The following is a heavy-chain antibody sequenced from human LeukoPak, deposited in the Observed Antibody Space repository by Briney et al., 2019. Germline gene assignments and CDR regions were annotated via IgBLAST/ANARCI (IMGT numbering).Heavy chain of an antibody. Sequence: SETLSLTCTVSGGSISSSSYYWSWIRQPPGKGLEWIGYIYYSGSTNYNPSLKSRVTISVDTSKNQFSLKLSSVTAADTAVYYCARENFIWFGELFPDYWGQGTLVTVSS. V-gene: IGHV4-61*01. CDR1: GGSISSSSYY. D-gene: IGHD3-10*01. CDR2: IYYSGST. CDR3: ARENFIWFGELFPDY. J-gene: IGHJ4*02.